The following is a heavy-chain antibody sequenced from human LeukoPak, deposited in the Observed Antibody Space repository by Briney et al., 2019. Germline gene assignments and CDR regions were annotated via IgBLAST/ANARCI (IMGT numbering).Heavy chain of an antibody. CDR2: ISSSSSYI. CDR3: ARVSDYDFWSGYHDY. Sequence: GSLRLSCAASGFTFSTYSMNWVRQAPGKGLEWVSSISSSSSYIYYADSVKGRFTISRDNAKNSLYLQMNSLRAEDTAVYYCARVSDYDFWSGYHDYWGQGTLVTVSS. CDR1: GFTFSTYS. D-gene: IGHD3-3*01. V-gene: IGHV3-21*01. J-gene: IGHJ4*02.